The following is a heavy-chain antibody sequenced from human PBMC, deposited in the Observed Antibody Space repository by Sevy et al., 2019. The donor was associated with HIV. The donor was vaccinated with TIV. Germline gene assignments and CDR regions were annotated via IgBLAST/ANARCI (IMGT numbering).Heavy chain of an antibody. V-gene: IGHV3-21*01. Sequence: GGSLRLSCAASGFTFSSYWMTWVRQAPGKGLEWVSSISSSSIYIYYADSVKGRFTISRDNAKNSLYLQMNSLRAEDTAVYYCARDPGFYCSGGSCYPRYYFDYWGQGTLVTVSS. CDR3: ARDPGFYCSGGSCYPRYYFDY. D-gene: IGHD2-15*01. CDR1: GFTFSSYW. J-gene: IGHJ4*02. CDR2: ISSSSIYI.